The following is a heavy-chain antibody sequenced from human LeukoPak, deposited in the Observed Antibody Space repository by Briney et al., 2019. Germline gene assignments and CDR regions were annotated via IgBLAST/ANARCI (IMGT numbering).Heavy chain of an antibody. CDR3: ARGRYFHSSDFSYAFDL. CDR2: SYNSGIT. Sequence: PGGSLRLSCAASGFTFSSYSMNWIRQTPGKGLEWIAYSYNSGITNYSPSLKSRVTLSVDTSKKQSSLKLSSVTAADTAVYYCARGRYFHSSDFSYAFDLWGLGTMVTVSS. CDR1: GFTFSSYS. J-gene: IGHJ3*01. V-gene: IGHV4-59*01. D-gene: IGHD3-22*01.